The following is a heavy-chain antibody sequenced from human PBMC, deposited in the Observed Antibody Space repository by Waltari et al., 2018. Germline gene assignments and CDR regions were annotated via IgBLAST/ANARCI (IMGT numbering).Heavy chain of an antibody. D-gene: IGHD4-17*01. V-gene: IGHV4-34*01. J-gene: IGHJ4*02. CDR3: ARGLDYAKTGY. CDR1: GGSFSGYY. CDR2: IHPSGST. Sequence: QVQLQQWGAGLLKPSETLSLTCAVYGGSFSGYYWSWIRQPPGKGLEWIGEIHPSGSTDYNPSLKSRVTISVDTSKNQFSLKLISVTAADTAVYYCARGLDYAKTGYWGQGTLVTVSS.